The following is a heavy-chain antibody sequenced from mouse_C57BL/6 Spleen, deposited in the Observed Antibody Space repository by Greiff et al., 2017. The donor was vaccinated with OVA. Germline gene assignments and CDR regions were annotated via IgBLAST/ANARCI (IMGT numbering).Heavy chain of an antibody. CDR3: AREAYGGSYRDFGG. V-gene: IGHV14-2*01. CDR1: GFTFKDYY. CDR2: IGPEDGET. J-gene: IGHJ1*03. Sequence: VQLQQSGAELVKPGASVKLSCTASGFTFKDYYMSWVQQSPEQGLEWIGRIGPEDGETKYAPNFQGKATISADTSSNTAYLQLSSLKSEDTAIYYCAREAYGGSYRDFGGWGTGTTVT. D-gene: IGHD1-1*01.